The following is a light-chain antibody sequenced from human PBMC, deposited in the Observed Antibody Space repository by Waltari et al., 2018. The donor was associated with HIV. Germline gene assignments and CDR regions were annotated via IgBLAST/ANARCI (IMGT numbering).Light chain of an antibody. CDR2: EVS. CDR1: SSDVGGYNY. V-gene: IGLV2-14*01. J-gene: IGLJ1*01. CDR3: SSYTSSSLYV. Sequence: QSALTQPASVSGSRGQSITISCTGTSSDVGGYNYVSWYQQHPGKAPKLMIYEVSNRPSGVSNRFSGSKSGNTASLTISGLQAEDEADYYCSSYTSSSLYVFGTGTKVTVL.